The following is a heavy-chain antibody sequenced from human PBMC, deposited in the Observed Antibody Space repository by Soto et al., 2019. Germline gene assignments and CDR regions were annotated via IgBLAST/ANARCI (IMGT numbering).Heavy chain of an antibody. V-gene: IGHV4-59*12. Sequence: QVQLQESGPGLVKPSETLSLTCSVSNGSISGFYWTWIRQPPGKILEWIGYIHYSGRTAYNPSLTSRATMSVDTSKNKFSLNLKSIPAADTAVYYCVRVGVGIGNHFDSWGRGTLVTVSS. J-gene: IGHJ4*02. CDR1: NGSISGFY. D-gene: IGHD1-26*01. CDR2: IHYSGRT. CDR3: VRVGVGIGNHFDS.